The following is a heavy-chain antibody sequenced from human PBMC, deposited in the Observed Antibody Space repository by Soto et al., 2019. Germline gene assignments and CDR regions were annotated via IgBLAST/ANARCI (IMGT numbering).Heavy chain of an antibody. J-gene: IGHJ3*02. CDR1: GFTFSSYA. CDR3: VKDLSDPVYSGYDYLGPAFDI. V-gene: IGHV3-64D*08. Sequence: PGGSLRLSCSASGFTFSSYAMHWVRQAPGKGLEYVSAISSNGGSTYYADSVKGRFTISRDNSKNTLYLQMSSLRAEDTAVYYCVKDLSDPVYSGYDYLGPAFDIWGQGTMVTVSS. D-gene: IGHD5-12*01. CDR2: ISSNGGST.